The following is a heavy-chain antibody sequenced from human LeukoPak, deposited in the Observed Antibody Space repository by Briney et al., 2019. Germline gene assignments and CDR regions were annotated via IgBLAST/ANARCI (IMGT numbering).Heavy chain of an antibody. V-gene: IGHV3-11*06. D-gene: IGHD4-17*01. CDR1: GFTFSDYY. CDR3: ARDLDGDRGSGADY. CDR2: ISSSSSYT. Sequence: GGSLRFSCAAYGFTFSDYYMRWIRQAPGKGLEWGSYISSSSSYTNYADSVKGRFTISRDNAKNSLYLQMNSLRAEDTAVYYCARDLDGDRGSGADYWGQGTLVTVSS. J-gene: IGHJ4*02.